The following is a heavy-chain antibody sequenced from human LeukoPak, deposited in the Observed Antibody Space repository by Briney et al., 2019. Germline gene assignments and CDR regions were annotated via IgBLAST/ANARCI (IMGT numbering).Heavy chain of an antibody. V-gene: IGHV4-34*01. CDR2: VNDSGST. CDR3: ARNSAYSSSSGINL. Sequence: SETLSLTCTAYGGSFGGYYWSWVRQPPGKGLEWIGEVNDSGSTHYNPSLKSRVTMSVDTSTNQISLTLSAVTAADTAVYYRARNSAYSSSSGINLWGQGTLVTVSS. J-gene: IGHJ5*02. CDR1: GGSFGGYY. D-gene: IGHD6-6*01.